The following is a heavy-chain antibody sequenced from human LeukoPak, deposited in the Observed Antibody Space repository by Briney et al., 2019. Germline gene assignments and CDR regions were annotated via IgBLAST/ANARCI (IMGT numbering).Heavy chain of an antibody. CDR2: IYTSGST. CDR1: GGSISSGSDY. V-gene: IGHV4-61*02. J-gene: IGHJ2*01. Sequence: SETLSLTCTVSGGSISSGSDYSGWVRQPAGTGLEWIVRIYTSGSTSYNPSLNSRVTISVDTSKNQFSLKLSSVTAADTAVYYCARDPIEQPYWFCDLWGRGTLVTVSS. CDR3: ARDPIEQPYWFCDL. D-gene: IGHD1/OR15-1a*01.